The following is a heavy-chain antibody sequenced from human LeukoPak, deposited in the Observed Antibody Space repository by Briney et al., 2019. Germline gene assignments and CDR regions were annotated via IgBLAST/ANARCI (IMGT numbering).Heavy chain of an antibody. V-gene: IGHV3-11*04. Sequence: GGSLRLSCAASGFIFSDSYMSWVRQAPGKGLEWISYISSSGATIFYADSVKGRFTISRDSAKNSLFLQMNSLRAEDTAVYYCARADMATTYYFDYWGQGTPVTVSS. J-gene: IGHJ4*02. CDR3: ARADMATTYYFDY. CDR2: ISSSGATI. D-gene: IGHD5-24*01. CDR1: GFIFSDSY.